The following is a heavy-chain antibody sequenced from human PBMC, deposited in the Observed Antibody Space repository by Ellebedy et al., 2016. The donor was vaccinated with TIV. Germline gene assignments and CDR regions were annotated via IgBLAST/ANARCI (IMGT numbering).Heavy chain of an antibody. J-gene: IGHJ5*02. Sequence: GESLKISXAASGLTFSGSAVHWVRQASGKGLEWVGRIRSKANSYATAYAASVKGRFTIFRDDSKNTAYLQMNSLKTEDTAVYYCVVGETTGPTGWFDPWGQGTLVTVSS. V-gene: IGHV3-73*01. CDR1: GLTFSGSA. CDR3: VVGETTGPTGWFDP. CDR2: IRSKANSYAT. D-gene: IGHD1-26*01.